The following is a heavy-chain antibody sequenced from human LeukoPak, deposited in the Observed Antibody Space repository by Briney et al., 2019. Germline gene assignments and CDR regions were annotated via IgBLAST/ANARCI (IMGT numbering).Heavy chain of an antibody. CDR3: TLTYCSGGSCYSDYFDY. D-gene: IGHD2-15*01. V-gene: IGHV1-2*02. Sequence: GASVKVSCKASGYTFTGYYMHWVRQAPGQGLEWMGWINPNSGGTNYAQKFQGRVAMTRDTSISTAYMELSRLRSDDTAVYYCTLTYCSGGSCYSDYFDYWGQGTLVTVS. J-gene: IGHJ4*02. CDR2: INPNSGGT. CDR1: GYTFTGYY.